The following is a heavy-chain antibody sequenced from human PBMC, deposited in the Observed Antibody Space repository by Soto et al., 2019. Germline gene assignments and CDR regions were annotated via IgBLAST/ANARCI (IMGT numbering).Heavy chain of an antibody. CDR2: VYHSGTT. V-gene: IGHV4-4*07. Sequence: SETLSLTCTVSGGSISSYYWSWIRQPAGKGLEWIGSVYHSGTTNYNPSLKSRVTISVDTSKNQFSLKLSSVTAADTAVYYCATSDCSGGSCWAYFDYWGQGTLVTVSS. J-gene: IGHJ4*02. CDR3: ATSDCSGGSCWAYFDY. D-gene: IGHD2-15*01. CDR1: GGSISSYY.